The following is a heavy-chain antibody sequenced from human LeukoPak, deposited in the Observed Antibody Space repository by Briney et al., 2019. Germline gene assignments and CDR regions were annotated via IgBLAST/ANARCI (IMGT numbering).Heavy chain of an antibody. CDR3: AARDGGDYPYFDY. CDR1: GFTVDRKH. D-gene: IGHD4-17*01. CDR2: IYTGGNT. Sequence: QTGGSLRLSCAASGFTVDRKHMTWVRQAPGKGLQWISFIYTGGNTYYSDSVKGRFTVSRDTSKNTLYLQMESLRDEDTGVYRCAARDGGDYPYFDYWGPGTLVTVSS. J-gene: IGHJ4*02. V-gene: IGHV3-66*01.